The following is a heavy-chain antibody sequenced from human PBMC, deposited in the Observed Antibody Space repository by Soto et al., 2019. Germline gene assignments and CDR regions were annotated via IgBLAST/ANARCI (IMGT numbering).Heavy chain of an antibody. D-gene: IGHD2-15*01. J-gene: IGHJ3*02. V-gene: IGHV1-8*01. CDR3: ARVSVVVANHDAFDI. Sequence: ASVKVSCKASGYTFTSYDINWVRQATGQGLEWMGWMNPNSGNAGYAQKFQGRVTMTRNTSISTAYMELSSLRSEDTAVYYCARVSVVVANHDAFDIWGQGTMVTVSS. CDR1: GYTFTSYD. CDR2: MNPNSGNA.